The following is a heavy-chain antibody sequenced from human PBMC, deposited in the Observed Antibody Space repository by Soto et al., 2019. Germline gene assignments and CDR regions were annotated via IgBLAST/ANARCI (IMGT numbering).Heavy chain of an antibody. CDR2: MNPNSGNT. CDR3: ARPSSSWYRAPFDY. Sequence: GASVKVSCKTSGYTFSSYDMNWVRQAPGQGPEWMGWMNPNSGNTGYVQKFRGRVTMTRNTAISTAYMELRSLRSDDTAVYYCARPSSSWYRAPFDYWGQGTLVTVS. D-gene: IGHD6-13*01. CDR1: GYTFSSYD. V-gene: IGHV1-8*01. J-gene: IGHJ4*02.